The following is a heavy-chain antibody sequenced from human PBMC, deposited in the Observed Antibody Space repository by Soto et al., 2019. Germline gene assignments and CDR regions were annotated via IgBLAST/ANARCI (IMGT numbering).Heavy chain of an antibody. Sequence: PSETLSLTCAVYGGSFSGYYWSWIRQPPGKGLEWIGESNHSGSTNYNPSLKSRVTISGDTSKNQFSLKLSSVTAADTAVDYCARGAIFVVRYYYYVMDVLGQWTTFTVSS. CDR3: ARGAIFVVRYYYYVMDV. D-gene: IGHD3-3*01. J-gene: IGHJ6*02. CDR2: SNHSGST. CDR1: GGSFSGYY. V-gene: IGHV4-34*01.